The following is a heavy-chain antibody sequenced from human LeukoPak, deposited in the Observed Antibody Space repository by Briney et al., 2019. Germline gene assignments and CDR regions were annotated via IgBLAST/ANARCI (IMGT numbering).Heavy chain of an antibody. V-gene: IGHV1-18*01. CDR1: GYTFTSYG. D-gene: IGHD1-26*01. CDR3: ARAQGSYYHYYMDV. J-gene: IGHJ6*03. Sequence: ASVKVSCKASGYTFTSYGISWVRQAPGQGLEWMGWISTYNGNTNYAQKIQGRVTMTTDTSTSTAYMELRSLRSDDTAVYYCARAQGSYYHYYMDVWGKGTTVTVSS. CDR2: ISTYNGNT.